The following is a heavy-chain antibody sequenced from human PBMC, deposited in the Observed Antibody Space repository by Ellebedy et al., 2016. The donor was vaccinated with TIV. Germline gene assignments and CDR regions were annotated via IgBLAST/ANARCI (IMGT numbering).Heavy chain of an antibody. J-gene: IGHJ4*02. D-gene: IGHD2-2*01. Sequence: PGGSLRLSCVASGFTFRSYAMSWVRQAPGKGLEWVANINPDGSLQAYVDSVKGRFAISRDNAKNSLYLQMNSLRAEDTAVYYCAGHAVIGTKTFDYWGQGTLVTVSS. CDR3: AGHAVIGTKTFDY. CDR2: INPDGSLQ. CDR1: GFTFRSYA. V-gene: IGHV3-7*01.